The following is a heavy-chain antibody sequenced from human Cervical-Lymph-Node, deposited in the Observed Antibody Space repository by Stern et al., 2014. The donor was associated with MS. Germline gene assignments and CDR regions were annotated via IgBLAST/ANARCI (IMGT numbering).Heavy chain of an antibody. V-gene: IGHV1-69*09. Sequence: VHLVESGAEVKKPGSSMNVSCKTSGGTFSSSYAITWMRQAPGQGVEWMGRLIPILGLANYAQKFQGRVVITADKSTSTTYMELSSLTSEDTAVYYCARGVVSNRAAATLHNLFDPWGQGTLVTVSS. D-gene: IGHD2-15*01. CDR3: ARGVVSNRAAATLHNLFDP. J-gene: IGHJ5*02. CDR2: LIPILGLA. CDR1: GGTFSSSYA.